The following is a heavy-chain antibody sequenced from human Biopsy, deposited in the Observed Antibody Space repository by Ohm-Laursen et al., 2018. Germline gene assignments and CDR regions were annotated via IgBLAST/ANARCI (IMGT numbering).Heavy chain of an antibody. CDR2: IKQDGSEK. Sequence: GSLRLSCTASGFTFRNYCMTWVRQAPGKGLEWVANIKQDGSEKYSVDSVKGRFTISRDNAKNSLYLQMNSLRAEDTAVYYCARAYPPPGRRLVVVAGDFDCWGQGTRVTVSS. CDR3: ARAYPPPGRRLVVVAGDFDC. J-gene: IGHJ4*02. V-gene: IGHV3-7*01. CDR1: GFTFRNYC. D-gene: IGHD2-15*01.